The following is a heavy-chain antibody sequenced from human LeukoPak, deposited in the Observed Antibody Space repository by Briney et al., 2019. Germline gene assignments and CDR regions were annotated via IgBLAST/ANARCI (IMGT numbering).Heavy chain of an antibody. CDR2: ISSSSSYI. CDR3: ARDYYGSGATFDY. V-gene: IGHV3-21*01. D-gene: IGHD3-10*01. Sequence: KPGGSLRLSCAASGFTFSSYNMNWVRQAPGKGLEWVSSISSSSSYIYYSDSVKGRFTISRDNAKNSLYLQMNSLRAEDTAVYYCARDYYGSGATFDYWGQGTLVTVSS. J-gene: IGHJ4*02. CDR1: GFTFSSYN.